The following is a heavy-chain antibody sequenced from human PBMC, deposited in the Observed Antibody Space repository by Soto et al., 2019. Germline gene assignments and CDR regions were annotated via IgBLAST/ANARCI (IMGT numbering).Heavy chain of an antibody. V-gene: IGHV4-31*03. CDR2: IYYSGRS. D-gene: IGHD3-16*02. J-gene: IGHJ5*02. CDR1: GGSISSGDYY. CDR3: ARMGLHSGELSRNWFDP. Sequence: QVQLQESGPGLVKPSQTLSLTCTLSGGSISSGDYYWSWMRHPPGKGLEWIGNIYYSGRSNYNPSLKSRLNISLDTSNNHFFLKLTSVTAADTAVYYCARMGLHSGELSRNWFDPWCQGTLVTVSS.